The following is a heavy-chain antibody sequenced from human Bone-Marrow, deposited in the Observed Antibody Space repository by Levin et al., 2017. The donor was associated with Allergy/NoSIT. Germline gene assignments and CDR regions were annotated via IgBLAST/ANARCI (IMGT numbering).Heavy chain of an antibody. V-gene: IGHV1-8*01. Sequence: GESLKISCKASGDTFSSYDINWVRQASGQGLEWMGWMNPKSGNTVYAQKFQGRVTMTRNTSISTAYMDLSSLISDDTAVYYCATGQGHLVGPPWGQGTLVTVSS. J-gene: IGHJ5*02. CDR3: ATGQGHLVGPP. CDR1: GDTFSSYD. D-gene: IGHD6-6*01. CDR2: MNPKSGNT.